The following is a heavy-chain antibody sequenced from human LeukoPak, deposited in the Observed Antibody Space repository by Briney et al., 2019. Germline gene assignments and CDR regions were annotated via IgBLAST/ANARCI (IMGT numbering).Heavy chain of an antibody. J-gene: IGHJ4*02. V-gene: IGHV4-61*02. CDR2: ISPSGST. CDR3: ARASHDYGDYSHFDY. Sequence: SETLSLTCTVSGGSINGGNYYWTWLRQPAGKGLEWIGRISPSGSTNHNPSLTSRVTISVDKSKNQFSLKLSSVTAADTAVYYCARASHDYGDYSHFDYWGQGTLVTVSS. D-gene: IGHD4-17*01. CDR1: GGSINGGNYY.